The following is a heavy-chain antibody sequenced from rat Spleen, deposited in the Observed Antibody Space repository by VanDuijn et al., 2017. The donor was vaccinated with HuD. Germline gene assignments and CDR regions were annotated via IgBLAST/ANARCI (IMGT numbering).Heavy chain of an antibody. J-gene: IGHJ1*01. CDR3: ATYNGAYWYFDF. Sequence: QVQLKESGPGLVQPSETLSLTCTVSGFSLTTYNVHWVRQPPGKGLEWMGVMWSGGSTDYNSALKSRLSISRDTSKNQIFLNLNSLQPGDTGTYYCATYNGAYWYFDFWGPGTMVTVSS. CDR2: MWSGGST. D-gene: IGHD1-1*01. CDR1: GFSLTTYN. V-gene: IGHV2-45*01.